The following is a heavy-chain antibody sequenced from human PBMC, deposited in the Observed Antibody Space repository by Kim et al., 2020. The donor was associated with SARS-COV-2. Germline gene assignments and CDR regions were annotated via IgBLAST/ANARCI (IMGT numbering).Heavy chain of an antibody. D-gene: IGHD1-26*01. CDR3: ARGVWYSGSYYSGYYFDY. J-gene: IGHJ4*02. CDR2: IYYSGST. CDR1: GGSISSYY. Sequence: SETLSLTCTVSGGSISSYYWSWIRQPPGKGLEWIGYIYYSGSTNYNPSLKSRVTISVDTSKNQFSLKLSSVTAADTAVYYCARGVWYSGSYYSGYYFDYWGQGTLVTVSS. V-gene: IGHV4-59*01.